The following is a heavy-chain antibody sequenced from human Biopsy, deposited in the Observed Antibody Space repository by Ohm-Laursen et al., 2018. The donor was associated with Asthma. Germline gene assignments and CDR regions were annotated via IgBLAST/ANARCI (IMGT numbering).Heavy chain of an antibody. J-gene: IGHJ4*02. CDR1: YGSITSGGYY. CDR2: IYYSGST. V-gene: IGHV4-31*01. D-gene: IGHD3-22*01. CDR3: ARAQDYYDSRGYYRSFDY. Sequence: LSLTCTVSYGSITSGGYYWTWIRQHPGKGLEWIGFIYYSGSTYYNPSLKSQVSISIDTSKNQFSLKLSSVTAADTAVYYCARAQDYYDSRGYYRSFDYWGQGTLVTVSS.